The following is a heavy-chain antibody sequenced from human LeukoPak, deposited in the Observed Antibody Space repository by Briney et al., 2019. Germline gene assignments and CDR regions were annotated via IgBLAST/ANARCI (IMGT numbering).Heavy chain of an antibody. Sequence: GASVKVSCKASGYTFTSYDINWVRQATGQGLEWMGWMNPNSGNTHYAQKLQGRVTMTTETFTSTAYMELRSLRSDDTAVYYCAREGASSGSYYVPTRPKVYMDVWGKGTTVTVSS. J-gene: IGHJ6*03. CDR2: MNPNSGNT. V-gene: IGHV1-8*01. D-gene: IGHD1-26*01. CDR3: AREGASSGSYYVPTRPKVYMDV. CDR1: GYTFTSYD.